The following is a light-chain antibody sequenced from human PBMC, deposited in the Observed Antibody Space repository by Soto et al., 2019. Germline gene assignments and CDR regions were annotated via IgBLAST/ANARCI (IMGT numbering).Light chain of an antibody. V-gene: IGKV1-5*03. CDR3: QQYNTYSRT. Sequence: DMQMTQSPSTLSASVGDRVTSTCRASQSMSTWLAWYQQKSGKAPKLLIFKASTLQSGVPSRFSGSGSGTEFTLTISSLQPDDFATYYCQQYNTYSRTFGQGTKVEIK. CDR2: KAS. J-gene: IGKJ1*01. CDR1: QSMSTW.